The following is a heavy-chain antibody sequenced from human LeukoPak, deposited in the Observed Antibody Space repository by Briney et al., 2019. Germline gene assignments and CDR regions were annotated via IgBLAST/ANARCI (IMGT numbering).Heavy chain of an antibody. CDR1: GISVNTTYF. J-gene: IGHJ6*03. CDR2: IYHTGTT. D-gene: IGHD3-9*01. Sequence: PSETLSLTCSVSGISVNTTYFWGWLRQAPGKGLEWIGSIYHTGTTDYNPSLKSRVTISIDTSKNQFSLNLRSVSAADTAVYYCTRDDFGIKTDWEDYYYMDVWGKGTTVTVSS. V-gene: IGHV4-38-2*02. CDR3: TRDDFGIKTDWEDYYYMDV.